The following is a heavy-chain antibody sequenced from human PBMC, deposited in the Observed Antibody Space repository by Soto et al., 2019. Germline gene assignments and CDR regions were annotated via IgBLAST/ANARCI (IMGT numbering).Heavy chain of an antibody. CDR1: GFTFSSYA. V-gene: IGHV3-30-3*01. CDR3: ARDYGDYAPYY. CDR2: ISYDGSNK. Sequence: QVQLVESGGGVVQPGRSLRLSCAASGFTFSSYAMHWVRQAPGKGLEWVAVISYDGSNKYYADSVKGRFTISRDNSKNTLYLQMNSLRAEDTAVYYCARDYGDYAPYYWGQGTLVTVSS. J-gene: IGHJ4*02. D-gene: IGHD4-17*01.